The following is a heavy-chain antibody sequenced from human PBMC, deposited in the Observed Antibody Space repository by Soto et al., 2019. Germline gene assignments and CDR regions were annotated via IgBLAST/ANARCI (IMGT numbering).Heavy chain of an antibody. Sequence: PGGSLRLSCAASGFSFNNRAMNWVRQAPGKGLEWVSGISNTGDKTYYADSVKGRFTISRDNSKNTLYLRMSSLRAEDSAVYFCSSYPRQQVIPIILDFWGRGTLVTVSS. J-gene: IGHJ4*02. CDR2: ISNTGDKT. D-gene: IGHD2-21*01. V-gene: IGHV3-23*01. CDR1: GFSFNNRA. CDR3: SSYPRQQVIPIILDF.